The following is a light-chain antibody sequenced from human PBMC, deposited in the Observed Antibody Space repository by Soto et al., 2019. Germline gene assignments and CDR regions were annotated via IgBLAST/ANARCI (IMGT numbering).Light chain of an antibody. J-gene: IGKJ2*01. V-gene: IGKV3-20*01. Sequence: PGERATLSCRASQSVASNSLAWYQQTPGRAPRILIYGASSRATGIPDRFSGSGSGTDFTLTISRLEPEDFAVYYCQHYGTSPPFTFGQGTKLEIK. CDR1: QSVASNS. CDR2: GAS. CDR3: QHYGTSPPFT.